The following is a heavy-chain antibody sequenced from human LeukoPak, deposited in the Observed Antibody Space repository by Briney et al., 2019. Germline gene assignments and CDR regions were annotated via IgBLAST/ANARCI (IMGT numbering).Heavy chain of an antibody. J-gene: IGHJ4*02. V-gene: IGHV3-23*01. Sequence: QPGGSLRLSCAASGFTFSSYAMSWVRQAPGKGLEWVSAISGSGGSTYYADSVKGRFTISRDNSKNMLYLRMNSLRAEDTAVYYCAKDTALMTVTTYDYWGQGTLVTVSS. CDR1: GFTFSSYA. D-gene: IGHD4-17*01. CDR3: AKDTALMTVTTYDY. CDR2: ISGSGGST.